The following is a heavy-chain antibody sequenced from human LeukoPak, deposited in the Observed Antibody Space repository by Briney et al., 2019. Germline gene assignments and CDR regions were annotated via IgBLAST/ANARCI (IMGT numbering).Heavy chain of an antibody. Sequence: SESLSLTCTVSGGSISSYYWSWIRQPAGKGLEWIGRIYTSGSTNYNPSLKSRVTMSVDTSKNQFSLKLSSVTAADTAVYYCAREPNNCGGDCYGAAFDIWGQGTMVTVSS. D-gene: IGHD2-21*02. CDR2: IYTSGST. J-gene: IGHJ3*02. CDR1: GGSISSYY. CDR3: AREPNNCGGDCYGAAFDI. V-gene: IGHV4-4*07.